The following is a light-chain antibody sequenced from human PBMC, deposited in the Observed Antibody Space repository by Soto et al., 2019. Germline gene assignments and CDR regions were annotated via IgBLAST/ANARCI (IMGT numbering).Light chain of an antibody. J-gene: IGKJ1*01. CDR3: QQYDNWPPWT. CDR1: QSIASN. Sequence: EIVMTQSPATLSVSPGERATLSCRASQSIASNLAWYQQKPGQPPRLLIYGASSRATGVPVRFSGSGSGTEFILTIGSLQSEDFAVYYCQQYDNWPPWTFGQGTRWIS. V-gene: IGKV3-15*01. CDR2: GAS.